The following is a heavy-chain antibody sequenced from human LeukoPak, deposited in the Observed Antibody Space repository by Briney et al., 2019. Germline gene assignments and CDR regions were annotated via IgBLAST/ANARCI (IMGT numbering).Heavy chain of an antibody. CDR2: ISGGGGST. D-gene: IGHD1-7*01. CDR3: AKDRARGGTTDFDY. J-gene: IGHJ4*02. Sequence: GGSLRLSCAASGYTFNNYAMSWVRRAPGKGLEWVSAISGGGGSTYYADSVKGRFTISRDNSKNTLYLQMNSLRAEDTAVYYCAKDRARGGTTDFDYWGQGTLVTVSS. V-gene: IGHV3-23*01. CDR1: GYTFNNYA.